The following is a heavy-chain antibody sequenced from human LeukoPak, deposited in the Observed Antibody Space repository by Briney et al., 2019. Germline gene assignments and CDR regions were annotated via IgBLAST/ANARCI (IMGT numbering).Heavy chain of an antibody. J-gene: IGHJ4*02. CDR2: ISSSGSTI. Sequence: GGSLRLSCAASGFTFSSYEMNCVRQAPGKGLEWVSYISSSGSTIYYADSVKGRFTISRDKSKNTLYLQMNSLTAEDTAVYYCARDLLGYYGSGSYSSAWGQGTLVTVSS. CDR3: ARDLLGYYGSGSYSSA. CDR1: GFTFSSYE. D-gene: IGHD3-10*01. V-gene: IGHV3-48*03.